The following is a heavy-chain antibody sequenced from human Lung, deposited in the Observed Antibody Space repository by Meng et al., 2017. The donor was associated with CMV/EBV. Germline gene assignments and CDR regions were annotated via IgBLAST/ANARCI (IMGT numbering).Heavy chain of an antibody. J-gene: IGHJ6*02. V-gene: IGHV1-18*01. D-gene: IGHD2-2*02. CDR1: GYTFTSYG. CDR2: ISAYNGNT. CDR3: ARNPLYCSSTSCYIPGNYYYYYGMDA. Sequence: ASXXVSXKASGYTFTSYGISWVRQAPGQGLEWMGWISAYNGNTNYAQKLQGRVTMTTDTSTSTAYMELRSLRSDDTAVYYCARNPLYCSSTSCYIPGNYYYYYGMDAWXQGTXVTVSS.